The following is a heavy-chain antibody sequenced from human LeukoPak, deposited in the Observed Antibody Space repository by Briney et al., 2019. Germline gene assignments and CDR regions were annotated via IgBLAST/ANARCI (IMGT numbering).Heavy chain of an antibody. D-gene: IGHD3-22*01. CDR3: ARGYYYDSSGYYYVHPRYYYYYGMDV. CDR2: IDWDDDK. CDR1: AFSLSTSGMC. J-gene: IGHJ6*02. Sequence: SGPTLVNPTQTLTLTCTFSAFSLSTSGMCVSWIRQPPGKALEWLALIDWDDDKYYSTSLKTRLTISKDTSKNQVVLTMTNMDPVDTATYYCARGYYYDSSGYYYVHPRYYYYYGMDVWGQGTTVTVSS. V-gene: IGHV2-70*01.